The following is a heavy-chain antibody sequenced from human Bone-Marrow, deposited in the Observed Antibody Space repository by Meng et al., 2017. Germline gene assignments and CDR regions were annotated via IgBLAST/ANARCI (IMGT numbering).Heavy chain of an antibody. J-gene: IGHJ3*02. Sequence: SETLSLTCTVSGYSISSAYYWGWIRQPPGKGLEWIGSIYHSGSDSTRYNPSLESRVTMSMDTSRNQFSLKLSSVTAADTAVYYCASSFVITMIVVVITNAFDIWGQGTMVTVSS. CDR3: ASSFVITMIVVVITNAFDI. D-gene: IGHD3-22*01. V-gene: IGHV4-38-2*02. CDR2: IYHSGSDST. CDR1: GYSISSAYY.